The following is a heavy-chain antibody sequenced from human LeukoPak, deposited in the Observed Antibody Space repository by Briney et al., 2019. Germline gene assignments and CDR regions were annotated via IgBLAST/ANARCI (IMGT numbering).Heavy chain of an antibody. D-gene: IGHD2-2*01. J-gene: IGHJ6*02. V-gene: IGHV4-4*07. Sequence: SETLSLTCTVSGGSISSYYWSWIRQPAGKGLEWIGRIYTSGSTNYNPSLESRVTMSVGTSKNQFSLKLSSVTAADTAVYYCARDLVVPAAISYYYYGMDVWGQGTTVTVSS. CDR1: GGSISSYY. CDR2: IYTSGST. CDR3: ARDLVVPAAISYYYYGMDV.